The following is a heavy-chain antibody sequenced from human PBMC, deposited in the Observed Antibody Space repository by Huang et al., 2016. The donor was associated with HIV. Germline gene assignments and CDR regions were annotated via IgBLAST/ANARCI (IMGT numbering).Heavy chain of an antibody. J-gene: IGHJ4*02. CDR2: IYYSGIP. CDR3: ARLPGSITMIRGVITDPY. CDR1: GGSIRSDNYY. V-gene: IGHV4-39*01. Sequence: QLQLQESGPGLVKPSETLSLTCTVSGGSIRSDNYYWGWIRQPPGKGLGWIGSIYYSGIPYSNPSLKSRGTITVDTSKNQFSLKMRSVTAADTAVYYCARLPGSITMIRGVITDPYWGQGTLVTVSS. D-gene: IGHD3-10*01.